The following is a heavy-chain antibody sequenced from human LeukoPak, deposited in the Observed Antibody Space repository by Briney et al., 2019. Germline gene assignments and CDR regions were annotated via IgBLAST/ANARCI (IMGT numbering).Heavy chain of an antibody. J-gene: IGHJ5*02. CDR2: INPSSGRT. Sequence: VASVKVSCKASGYTFTIYYMNWVRQAPGQGLEWMGIINPSSGRTTYAQKFQGRVTMTRDTSTSTVYMELTSLRSEDTAVFYCARGGLPARSWFDPWGQGTLVTVSS. CDR1: GYTFTIYY. D-gene: IGHD3/OR15-3a*01. V-gene: IGHV1-46*01. CDR3: ARGGLPARSWFDP.